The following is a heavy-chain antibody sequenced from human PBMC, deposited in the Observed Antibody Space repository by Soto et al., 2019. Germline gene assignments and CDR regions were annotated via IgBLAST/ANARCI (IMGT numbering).Heavy chain of an antibody. CDR2: TRNKANSYTT. CDR1: GFTFNDHY. D-gene: IGHD3-22*01. CDR3: ARGDSSGYYYGWNY. J-gene: IGHJ4*02. V-gene: IGHV3-72*01. Sequence: PGGSLRLSCAASGFTFNDHYMDWVRQAPGKGLEWVGRTRNKANSYTTEYAASVKGRFTISRDDSKNSLYLQMNSLKTEDTAVYYCARGDSSGYYYGWNYWGQGTLVTVSS.